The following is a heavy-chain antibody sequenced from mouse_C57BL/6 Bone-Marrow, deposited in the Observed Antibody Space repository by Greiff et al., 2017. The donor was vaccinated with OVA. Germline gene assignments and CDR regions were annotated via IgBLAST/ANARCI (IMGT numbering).Heavy chain of an antibody. V-gene: IGHV14-4*01. CDR3: TTLTTVVATRFAY. J-gene: IGHJ3*01. CDR2: IDPENGDT. D-gene: IGHD1-1*01. Sequence: EVQLQQSGAELVRPGASVKLSCTASGFNIKDDYMHWVKQRPEQGLEWIGWIDPENGDTEYASKFQGKATITADTSSNTAYLQLSSLTSEDTAVYYCTTLTTVVATRFAYWRQGTLVTVSA. CDR1: GFNIKDDY.